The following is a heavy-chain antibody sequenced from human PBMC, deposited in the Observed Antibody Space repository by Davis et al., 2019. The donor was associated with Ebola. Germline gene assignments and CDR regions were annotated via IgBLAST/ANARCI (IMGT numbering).Heavy chain of an antibody. Sequence: GESLKISCAASGFTFSHYAMSWVRQAPGKGLEWVSSISGSGNTTYYADSVEGRFTISRDNSKNTLSLKMDSVRGEDTAVYYCAKDKGFWVPPDWFGPWGQGVKVTVSS. CDR2: ISGSGNTT. D-gene: IGHD3-16*01. CDR3: AKDKGFWVPPDWFGP. CDR1: GFTFSHYA. V-gene: IGHV3-23*01. J-gene: IGHJ5*02.